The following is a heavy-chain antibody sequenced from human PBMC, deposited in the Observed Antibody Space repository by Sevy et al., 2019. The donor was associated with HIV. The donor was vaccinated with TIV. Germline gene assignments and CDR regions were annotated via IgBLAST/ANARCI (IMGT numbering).Heavy chain of an antibody. CDR3: XXXLPXVGAADDAFDI. CDR1: GFIFSDSG. CDR2: IRDKSHDFAT. D-gene: IGHD1-26*01. V-gene: IGHV3-73*01. Sequence: GGSLRLSCAASGFIFSDSGIHWVRQASGKGLEWIGRIRDKSHDFATAYSASVKGRFSISRDDSKNTAYLQMSSLKSXXXXIYYCXXXLPXVGAADDAFDIWGQGTLVTVSS. J-gene: IGHJ3*02.